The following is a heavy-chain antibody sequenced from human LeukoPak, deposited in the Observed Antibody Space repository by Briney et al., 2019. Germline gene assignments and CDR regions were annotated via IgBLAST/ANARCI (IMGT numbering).Heavy chain of an antibody. J-gene: IGHJ4*02. V-gene: IGHV1-8*01. Sequence: ASVKVSCKASGYTFTSYDINWVRQAPGQGLEWMGWMNPNSGNTGYAQKFQGRVTMTRNTSISTAYMELSSLRSEDTAAYYCARGLNHYYDSSGYSDYWGQGTLVTVSS. D-gene: IGHD3-22*01. CDR1: GYTFTSYD. CDR3: ARGLNHYYDSSGYSDY. CDR2: MNPNSGNT.